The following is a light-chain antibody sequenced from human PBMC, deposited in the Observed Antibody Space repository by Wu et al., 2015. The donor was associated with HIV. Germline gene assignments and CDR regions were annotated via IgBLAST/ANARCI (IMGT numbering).Light chain of an antibody. Sequence: EVVMTQSPATLSVFPGERATLSCGASQRISSNLAWYQQKPGQAPRLLIYDSANRATGIPGRFSGSGSGTDFTLTINSLEPEDFAVYYCQQRSSWPWTFGQGTKVEIK. CDR2: DSA. CDR1: QRISSN. J-gene: IGKJ1*01. V-gene: IGKV3-11*01. CDR3: QQRSSWPWT.